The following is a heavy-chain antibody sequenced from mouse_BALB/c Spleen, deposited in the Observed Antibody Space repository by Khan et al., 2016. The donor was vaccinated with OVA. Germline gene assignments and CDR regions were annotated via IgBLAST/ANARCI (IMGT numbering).Heavy chain of an antibody. V-gene: IGHV1-26*01. Sequence: EVELVESGPELVKPGASVKMSCKASGYTFTDQYMKWMKQSHGKSLEWIGDINPNNGDTFYNQKFKGKATLTVDKSSRTAYMQLNSLTSEDSAVYYCARGLFDVWGVGTTVTVSS. CDR3: ARGLFDV. CDR2: INPNNGDT. J-gene: IGHJ1*01. CDR1: GYTFTDQY.